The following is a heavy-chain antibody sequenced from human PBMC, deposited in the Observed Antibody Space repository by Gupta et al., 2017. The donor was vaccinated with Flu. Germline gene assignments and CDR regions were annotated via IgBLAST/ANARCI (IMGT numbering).Heavy chain of an antibody. CDR1: GYSISSGYY. J-gene: IGHJ4*02. CDR2: IYHSGST. CDR3: ARVDKVNFDY. Sequence: QVQLQESGPGLVKPSETLSLTCAVSGYSISSGYYWGWIRQPPGKGLEWIGSIYHSGSTYYNPSLKSRVTISVDTSKNQFSLKLSSXTAADTAVXYGARVDKVNFDYRGQGTLVTVSS. D-gene: IGHD2-21*01. V-gene: IGHV4-38-2*01.